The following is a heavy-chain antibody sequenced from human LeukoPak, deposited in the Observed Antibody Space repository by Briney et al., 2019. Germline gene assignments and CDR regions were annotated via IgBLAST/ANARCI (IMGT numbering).Heavy chain of an antibody. CDR3: ARDLSGVTGYTYGRGIDY. CDR1: GFTFSSHW. V-gene: IGHV3-7*01. D-gene: IGHD5-18*01. J-gene: IGHJ4*02. Sequence: GGSLRLSCAASGFTFSSHWMSWVREAPGKGLEWVANIKKDGSEKYYVDSVKGRFTISRDNAKTSLYLQMNSLRAEDTAVYYCARDLSGVTGYTYGRGIDYWGQGTLVTVSS. CDR2: IKKDGSEK.